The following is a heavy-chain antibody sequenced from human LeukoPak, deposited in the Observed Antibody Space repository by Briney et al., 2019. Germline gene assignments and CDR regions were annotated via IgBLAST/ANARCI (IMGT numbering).Heavy chain of an antibody. J-gene: IGHJ4*02. CDR2: INHSGST. CDR3: ATRYGSGSYYDY. Sequence: PSETLSLTCAVYGGSFSGYYWSWIRQPPGKGLEWIGEINHSGSTNYNPSLKSRVTISVDTSKNQFSLKLSSVTAADTAAYYCATRYGSGSYYDYWGQGTLVTVSS. D-gene: IGHD3-10*01. CDR1: GGSFSGYY. V-gene: IGHV4-34*01.